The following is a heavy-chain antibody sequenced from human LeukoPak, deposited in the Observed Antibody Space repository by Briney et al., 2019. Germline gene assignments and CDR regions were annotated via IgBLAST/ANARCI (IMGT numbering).Heavy chain of an antibody. Sequence: ASVKVSCKPSGYPFTSYDINWVRQATGQGLEGMGWMNPNSGNTGYAQKFQGRVTITRNTSIMPDYMEMSRVRSEDTAVYYCARGLGGLYYYYMDVWGKGTTVTVSS. J-gene: IGHJ6*03. V-gene: IGHV1-8*03. CDR1: GYPFTSYD. CDR2: MNPNSGNT. CDR3: ARGLGGLYYYYMDV.